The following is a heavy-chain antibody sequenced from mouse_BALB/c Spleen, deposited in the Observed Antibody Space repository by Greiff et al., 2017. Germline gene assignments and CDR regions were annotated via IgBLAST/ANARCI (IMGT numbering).Heavy chain of an antibody. Sequence: VQLQQSGAELVRPGSSVKISCKASGYAFSSYWMNWVKQRPGQGLEWIGQIYPGDGDTNYNGKFKGKATLTADKSSSTAYMQLSSLTSEDSAVYFCARSAGNYAMYYWGQGTSVTVSS. J-gene: IGHJ4*01. CDR2: IYPGDGDT. V-gene: IGHV1-80*01. CDR3: ARSAGNYAMYY. CDR1: GYAFSSYW.